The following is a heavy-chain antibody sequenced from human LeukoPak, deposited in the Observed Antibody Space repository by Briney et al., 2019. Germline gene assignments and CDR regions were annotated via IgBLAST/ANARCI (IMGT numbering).Heavy chain of an antibody. CDR1: GFTLSTYG. D-gene: IGHD2-2*01. CDR3: ARRLGYCSSASCYVAPFDY. J-gene: IGHJ4*02. Sequence: PGGSLRLSCAASGFTLSTYGMHWVRQAPGKGLEGVAVISFDGNNEYYADSVKGRFTISRDNSKNTLYLQMNSLRAEDTAVYYCARRLGYCSSASCYVAPFDYWGQGTLVTVSS. V-gene: IGHV3-30*03. CDR2: ISFDGNNE.